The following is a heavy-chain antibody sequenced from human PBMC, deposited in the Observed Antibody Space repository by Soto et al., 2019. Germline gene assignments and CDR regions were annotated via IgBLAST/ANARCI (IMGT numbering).Heavy chain of an antibody. J-gene: IGHJ1*01. CDR3: ARVNRSSSSSGEYFQH. CDR1: GGSISSGGYY. Sequence: SETLSLTCTVSGGSISSGGYYWSWIRQHPGKGLEWIGYIYYSGSTCYNPSLKSRVTISVDTSKNQFSLKLSSVTAADTAVYYCARVNRSSSSSGEYFQHWGQGTLVTVSS. CDR2: IYYSGST. V-gene: IGHV4-31*03. D-gene: IGHD6-13*01.